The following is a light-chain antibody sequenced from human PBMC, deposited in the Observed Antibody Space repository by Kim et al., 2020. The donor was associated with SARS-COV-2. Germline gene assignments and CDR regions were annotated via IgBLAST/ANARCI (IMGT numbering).Light chain of an antibody. CDR3: QSYDSSLSGSV. CDR2: GNS. V-gene: IGLV1-40*01. J-gene: IGLJ3*02. Sequence: QRVTISCTGSSPNIGAGYDVHWYQQLPGTAPKLLIYGNSNRPSGVPDRFSGSKSGTSASLAITGLQAEDDADYYCQSYDSSLSGSVFGGGTQLTVL. CDR1: SPNIGAGYD.